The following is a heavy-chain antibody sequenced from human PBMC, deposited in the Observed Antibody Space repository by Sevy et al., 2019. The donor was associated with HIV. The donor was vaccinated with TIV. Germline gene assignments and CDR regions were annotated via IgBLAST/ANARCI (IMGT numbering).Heavy chain of an antibody. Sequence: SETLSLTCTVSGGSISSSDSYWSWIRQSPGKGLEWIGYIHHSGGTYYNPFLKSRVAMSVDTSKNQFSLKLSSVTAADTAVYYCARAGVDWLLEYDSSGYPYWGQGTLVTVSS. D-gene: IGHD3-22*01. J-gene: IGHJ4*02. CDR3: ARAGVDWLLEYDSSGYPY. CDR1: GGSISSSDSY. CDR2: IHHSGGT. V-gene: IGHV4-30-4*01.